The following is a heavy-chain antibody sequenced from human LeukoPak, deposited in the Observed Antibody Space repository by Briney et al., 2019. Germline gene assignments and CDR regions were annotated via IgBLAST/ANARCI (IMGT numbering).Heavy chain of an antibody. CDR3: ARGLSSLGYCSSTSCYAPPLGY. V-gene: IGHV1-2*02. CDR2: INPNSGGT. Sequence: ASVKVSCKASGYTFTGYYMHWVRQAPGQGLEWMGWINPNSGGTNYAQKFQGRVTMTRDTSISTAYMELSRLRSDDTAVYYCARGLSSLGYCSSTSCYAPPLGYWGQGTLVTVSS. J-gene: IGHJ4*02. CDR1: GYTFTGYY. D-gene: IGHD2-2*01.